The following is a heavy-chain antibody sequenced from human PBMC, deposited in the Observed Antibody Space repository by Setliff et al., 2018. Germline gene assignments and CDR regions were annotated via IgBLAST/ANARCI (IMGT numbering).Heavy chain of an antibody. CDR1: GYTFTTYA. J-gene: IGHJ6*03. D-gene: IGHD3-10*01. CDR3: ARASRFGTIKYRGDYYMDV. CDR2: INTNTGNP. V-gene: IGHV7-4-1*02. Sequence: ASVKVSCKASGYTFTTYAISWMRQAPGQGLEWMGWINTNTGNPSYAQGFTGRFVFSLDTSVSTAYLQISSLKAEDTALYYRARASRFGTIKYRGDYYMDVWGKGTTVT.